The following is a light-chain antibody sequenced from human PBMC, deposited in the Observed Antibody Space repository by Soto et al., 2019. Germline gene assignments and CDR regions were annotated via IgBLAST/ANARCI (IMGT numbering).Light chain of an antibody. CDR1: SSDVGGYNY. J-gene: IGLJ3*02. CDR2: EVS. CDR3: SSYAGSNNEV. Sequence: HSALTQPPSASGSPGQSVTISCTGTSSDVGGYNYVSWYQQHPGKAPKLMIYEVSKRPSGVPDRFSGSKSGNTASLTVSGLQAEDEADYYCSSYAGSNNEVFGGGTKVTVL. V-gene: IGLV2-8*01.